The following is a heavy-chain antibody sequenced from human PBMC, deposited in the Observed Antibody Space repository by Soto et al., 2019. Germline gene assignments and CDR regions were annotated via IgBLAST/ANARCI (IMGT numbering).Heavy chain of an antibody. CDR2: IVVGTGST. D-gene: IGHD4-17*01. CDR3: ARTLYGDNVDY. Sequence: VTVSCKASGFTLENSAIQWVRQALGHRLEWIGWIVVGTGSTNYAQKFQDRVSITRNMSTNTAFMELSSLISDDTAVYFCARTLYGDNVDYWGQRTLVTVSS. CDR1: GFTLENSA. V-gene: IGHV1-58*02. J-gene: IGHJ4*02.